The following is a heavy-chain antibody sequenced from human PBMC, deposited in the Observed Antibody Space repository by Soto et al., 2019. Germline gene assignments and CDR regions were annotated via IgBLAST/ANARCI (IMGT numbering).Heavy chain of an antibody. J-gene: IGHJ4*02. CDR1: GYTFTSYD. D-gene: IGHD3-3*01. Sequence: ASVKVSCKASGYTFTSYDINCVRQATGQVLEWMGWMNPNSGNTGYAQKFQGRVTMTRNTSISTAYMELSSLRSEDTAVYYCARGSRGYDFWSGYYYQPVFDYWGQGTLVTVSS. V-gene: IGHV1-8*01. CDR2: MNPNSGNT. CDR3: ARGSRGYDFWSGYYYQPVFDY.